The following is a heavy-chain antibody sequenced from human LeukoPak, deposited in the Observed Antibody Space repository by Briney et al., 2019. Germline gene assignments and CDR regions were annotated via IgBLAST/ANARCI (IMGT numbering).Heavy chain of an antibody. J-gene: IGHJ4*02. CDR2: IYYSGST. CDR3: ASGVAVFPFDY. Sequence: PSETLSLTCTVSGGSISSYYWSWIRQPPGKGLEWIGYIYYSGSTNSNPSLKSRVTISVDTSKNQFSLKLSSVTAADTAVYYCASGVAVFPFDYWGQGTLVTVSS. CDR1: GGSISSYY. D-gene: IGHD3-3*01. V-gene: IGHV4-59*01.